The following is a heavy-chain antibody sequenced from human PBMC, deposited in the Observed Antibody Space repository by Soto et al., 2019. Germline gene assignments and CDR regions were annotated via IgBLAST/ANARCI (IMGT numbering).Heavy chain of an antibody. CDR1: GYTFTSYA. CDR3: ARDPPTFTYDFWSGYYDY. V-gene: IGHV1-18*01. J-gene: IGHJ4*02. CDR2: MSVYNGNT. Sequence: GASVKVSCKASGYTFTSYAISWVRQAPGQGLEWMGWMSVYNGNTNYAQKLQGRVTMTTDTSTSTAYMELRSLRSDDTAVYYCARDPPTFTYDFWSGYYDYWGQGTLVTVSS. D-gene: IGHD3-3*01.